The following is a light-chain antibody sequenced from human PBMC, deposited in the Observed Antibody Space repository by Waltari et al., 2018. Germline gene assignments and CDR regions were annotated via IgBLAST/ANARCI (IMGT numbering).Light chain of an antibody. J-gene: IGLJ2*01. V-gene: IGLV3-19*01. CDR2: GPD. CDR3: HSRETFSTRL. Sequence: SSDLTQDPSLSVALGQTVRSTCQGDSLTRYYASWYQQRPGQAPILVLYGPDNRPSGSPDRFSGSTSGNTASLTITGAQAEDEADYYCHSRETFSTRLFGGGTRLTV. CDR1: SLTRYY.